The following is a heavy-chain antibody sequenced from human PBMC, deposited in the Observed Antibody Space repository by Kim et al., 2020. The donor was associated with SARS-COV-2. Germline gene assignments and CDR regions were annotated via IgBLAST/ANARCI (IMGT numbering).Heavy chain of an antibody. CDR2: IYYSGST. D-gene: IGHD3-9*01. V-gene: IGHV4-39*01. Sequence: SETLSLTCTVSGGSISSSSYYWGWIRQPPGKGLEWIGSIYYSGSTYYNPSLKSRVTISVDTSKNQFSLKLSSVTAADTAVYYCARQDLQRYFDWFPPTEGWFDPWGQGTLVTVSS. CDR3: ARQDLQRYFDWFPPTEGWFDP. J-gene: IGHJ5*02. CDR1: GGSISSSSYY.